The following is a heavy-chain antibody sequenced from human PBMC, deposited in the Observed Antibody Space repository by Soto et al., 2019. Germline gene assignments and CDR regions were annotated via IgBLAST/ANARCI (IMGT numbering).Heavy chain of an antibody. V-gene: IGHV3-23*01. CDR3: AKDNGAMVEVPAARPGMDA. D-gene: IGHD2-2*01. J-gene: IGHJ6*04. Sequence: GGSLRLSCAASGFTFSSYAMSWVRQAPGKGLEWVSSISGIGGSTYYADSVKGRFTISRDNSKKTVYLQMNSLRAEDKAVYYCAKDNGAMVEVPAARPGMDAWGKGTTVTVSS. CDR1: GFTFSSYA. CDR2: ISGIGGST.